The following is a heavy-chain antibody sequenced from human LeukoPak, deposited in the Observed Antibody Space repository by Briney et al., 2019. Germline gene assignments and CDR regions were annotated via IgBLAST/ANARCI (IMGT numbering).Heavy chain of an antibody. J-gene: IGHJ4*02. CDR3: ARAMVGDYLYYSDY. CDR1: GFTFSNAW. V-gene: IGHV3-21*01. D-gene: IGHD4-17*01. Sequence: GGSLRLSCAASGFTFSNAWMNWVRQAPGKGLEWVSSITSNSFYMYYADSVQGRFTISRDNAKNSLHLQMNSLGAEDTAVYYCARAMVGDYLYYSDYWGQGTLVTVSS. CDR2: ITSNSFYM.